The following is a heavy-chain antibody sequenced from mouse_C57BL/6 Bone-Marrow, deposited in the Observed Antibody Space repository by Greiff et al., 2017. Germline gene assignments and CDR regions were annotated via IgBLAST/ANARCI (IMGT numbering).Heavy chain of an antibody. D-gene: IGHD1-1*01. Sequence: QVQLQQPGAELVRPGSSVKLSCKASGYTFTDYEMHWVKQTPVHGLEWIGAIDPETGGTAYNQKFKGKAILTADKSSSTAYMELRSLTSEDSAVDYCTDYYYGSSAWFAYWGQGTLVTVSA. V-gene: IGHV1-15*01. CDR1: GYTFTDYE. CDR2: IDPETGGT. J-gene: IGHJ3*01. CDR3: TDYYYGSSAWFAY.